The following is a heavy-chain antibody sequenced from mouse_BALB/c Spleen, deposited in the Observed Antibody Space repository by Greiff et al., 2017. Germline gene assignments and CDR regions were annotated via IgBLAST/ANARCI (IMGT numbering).Heavy chain of an antibody. CDR2: IWAGGST. CDR3: ARERGYYAMDY. J-gene: IGHJ4*01. CDR1: GFSLTSYG. Sequence: VQLQESGPGLVAPSQSLSITCTVSGFSLTSYGVHWVRQPPGKGLEWLGVIWAGGSTNYNSALMSRLSISKDNSKSQVFLKMNSLQTDDTAMYYCARERGYYAMDYWGQGTSVTVSS. V-gene: IGHV2-9*02.